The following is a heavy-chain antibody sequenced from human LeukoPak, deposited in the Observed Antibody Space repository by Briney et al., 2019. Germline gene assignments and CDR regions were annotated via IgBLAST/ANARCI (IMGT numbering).Heavy chain of an antibody. J-gene: IGHJ3*02. D-gene: IGHD1-7*01. CDR2: IIPILGIA. Sequence: SVKVSCKASGGTFSSYAISWVRQAPGQGLEWMGRIIPILGIANYAQKFQGRVTITADKSTSTAYMELSSLRSEDTAVYYCSRDRVADGDNWNLLGAFDIWGQGTMVTVSS. V-gene: IGHV1-69*04. CDR3: SRDRVADGDNWNLLGAFDI. CDR1: GGTFSSYA.